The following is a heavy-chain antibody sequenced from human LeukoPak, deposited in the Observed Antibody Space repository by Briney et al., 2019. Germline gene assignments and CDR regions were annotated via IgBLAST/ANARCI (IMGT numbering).Heavy chain of an antibody. CDR1: GGSISSSSYY. D-gene: IGHD3-3*01. V-gene: IGHV4-39*01. CDR2: IYYSGST. CDR3: AGVGAPFWSGYYTPSDY. J-gene: IGHJ4*02. Sequence: SETLSLTCTVSGGSISSSSYYWGWIRQPPGKGLEWIGSIYYSGSTYYNPSLKSRVTISVDTSKNQFSLKLSSVTAADTAVYYCAGVGAPFWSGYYTPSDYWGQGTLVTVSS.